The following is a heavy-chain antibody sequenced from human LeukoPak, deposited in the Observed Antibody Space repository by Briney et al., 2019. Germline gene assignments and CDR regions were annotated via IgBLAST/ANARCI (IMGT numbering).Heavy chain of an antibody. CDR1: GGSLSGYY. CDR2: VNHSGST. CDR3: ARAGYSSSRYRSYHWFDP. V-gene: IGHV4-34*01. Sequence: SETLSLTCAVYGGSLSGYYWSWIRQPPGKGLEWVGEVNHSGSTNYNPPLKSRVTISVDTSKNHCSLKRSSVTAADTAVYYCARAGYSSSRYRSYHWFDPWGQGPLVTVSS. J-gene: IGHJ5*02. D-gene: IGHD6-13*01.